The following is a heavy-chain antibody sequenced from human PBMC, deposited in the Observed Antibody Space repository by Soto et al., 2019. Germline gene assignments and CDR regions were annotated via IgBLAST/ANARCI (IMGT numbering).Heavy chain of an antibody. Sequence: GESLKISCKGSGYSFSNWWIAWVRQMPGKGLEYMGIIYPSDSQTRYSPSFQGQVTISADKSISTAYLQWSSLKASDTAIYYCARHGFYGDYSSNYFDPWGQGNMVTVYS. CDR2: IYPSDSQT. CDR1: GYSFSNWW. V-gene: IGHV5-51*01. D-gene: IGHD4-17*01. J-gene: IGHJ5*02. CDR3: ARHGFYGDYSSNYFDP.